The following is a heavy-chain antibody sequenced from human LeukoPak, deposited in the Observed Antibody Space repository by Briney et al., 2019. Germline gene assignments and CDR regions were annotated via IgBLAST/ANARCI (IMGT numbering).Heavy chain of an antibody. Sequence: HAGGSLRLSCAASGFTFSSYGMHWVRQAPGKGLEWVAVISYDGSNKYYADSVKGRFTISRDNAKNTLYLQMNSLRAEDTAVYYCARVKLVRSGPRTYYYYGMDVRGQGTTVTVSS. V-gene: IGHV3-30*03. CDR2: ISYDGSNK. CDR1: GFTFSSYG. D-gene: IGHD6-13*01. CDR3: ARVKLVRSGPRTYYYYGMDV. J-gene: IGHJ6*02.